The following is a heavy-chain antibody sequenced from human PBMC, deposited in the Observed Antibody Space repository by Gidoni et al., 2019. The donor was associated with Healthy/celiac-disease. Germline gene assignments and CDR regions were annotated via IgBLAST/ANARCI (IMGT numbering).Heavy chain of an antibody. CDR3: ARDYYDSSGYYSPGGDY. CDR1: GYTFTGYY. D-gene: IGHD3-22*01. J-gene: IGHJ4*02. Sequence: QVQLVQSGAEVKKPGASVKVSCKASGYTFTGYYMHWVRQAPAQGLEWMGWINPNSGGTNYAQKFQGRVTMTRDTSISTAYMELSRLRSDDTAVYYCARDYYDSSGYYSPGGDYWGQGTLVTVSS. V-gene: IGHV1-2*02. CDR2: INPNSGGT.